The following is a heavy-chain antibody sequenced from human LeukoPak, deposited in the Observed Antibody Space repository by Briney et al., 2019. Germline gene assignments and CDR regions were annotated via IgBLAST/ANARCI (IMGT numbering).Heavy chain of an antibody. V-gene: IGHV3-30*02. CDR3: ARGAAVAGTAEYFQH. J-gene: IGHJ1*01. D-gene: IGHD6-19*01. CDR2: IRYDGSKE. Sequence: GGSLRLSCAASGFTFSNYGLHWVRQAPGKGLEWVAFIRYDGSKEFYADSVKGRFTSSRDNSKNTLYLQMNSLRAEDTAVYYCARGAAVAGTAEYFQHWGQGTLVTVSS. CDR1: GFTFSNYG.